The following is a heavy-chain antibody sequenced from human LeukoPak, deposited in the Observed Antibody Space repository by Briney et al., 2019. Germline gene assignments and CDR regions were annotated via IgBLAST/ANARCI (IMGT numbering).Heavy chain of an antibody. CDR3: AKAGPSPFAPNDY. J-gene: IGHJ4*02. V-gene: IGHV3-11*01. CDR1: GFTFSDYY. CDR2: IRSSGSTI. D-gene: IGHD3-16*01. Sequence: GGSLRLSCAASGFTFSDYYMSWLRQAPGKGLEWVSDIRSSGSTIYYADLVKGRFTISRDNAKNSLQLQMNSLRAEDTAVYYCAKAGPSPFAPNDYWGQGTLVTVSS.